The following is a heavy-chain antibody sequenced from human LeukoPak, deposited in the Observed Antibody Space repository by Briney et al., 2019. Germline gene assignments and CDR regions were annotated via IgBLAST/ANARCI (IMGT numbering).Heavy chain of an antibody. CDR3: AREGSCGGDCYNPTL. CDR2: INPSGGST. J-gene: IGHJ4*02. V-gene: IGHV1-46*01. D-gene: IGHD2-21*02. Sequence: ASVKVSCKASGYTFTSYYMHWVRQAPGQGLEWMGIINPSGGSTSYVQKFQGRVTMTRDMSTSTVYMELSSLRSEDTAVYYCAREGSCGGDCYNPTLWGQGTLVTVSS. CDR1: GYTFTSYY.